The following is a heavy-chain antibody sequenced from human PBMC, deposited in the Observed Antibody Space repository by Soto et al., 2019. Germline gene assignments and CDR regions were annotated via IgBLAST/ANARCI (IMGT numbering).Heavy chain of an antibody. D-gene: IGHD4-17*01. CDR2: INPSGGST. J-gene: IGHJ4*02. CDR3: ARGVYDTNLYGDYVWDL. CDR1: GYTCTSYY. V-gene: IGHV1-46*03. Sequence: QVQLVQSGAEVKKPGASVKVSCKASGYTCTSYYMHGVRQAPGQGLEWMGIINPSGGSTSYAQKYQGRVTMTRDPATSTVYMELSSLRSEDTAVYYCARGVYDTNLYGDYVWDLWGQGTLVTVSS.